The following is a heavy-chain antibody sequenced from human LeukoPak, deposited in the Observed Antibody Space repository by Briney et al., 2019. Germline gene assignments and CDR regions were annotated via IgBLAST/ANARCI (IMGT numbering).Heavy chain of an antibody. CDR1: GFTFNKYA. V-gene: IGHV3-30*18. J-gene: IGHJ6*02. CDR3: AKEGSSSSWYYYGLDV. CDR2: ISNDGSHK. Sequence: GGSLRLSCAASGFTFNKYAMHWVRQAPGKGLEWVAAISNDGSHKNDADSVKGRFTISRDNSKNTLYLQMNSLRVEGTAVYYCAKEGSSSSWYYYGLDVWGQGTTVTVSS. D-gene: IGHD6-6*01.